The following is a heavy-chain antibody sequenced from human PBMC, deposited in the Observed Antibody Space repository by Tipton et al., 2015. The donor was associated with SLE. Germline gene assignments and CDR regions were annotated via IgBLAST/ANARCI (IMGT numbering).Heavy chain of an antibody. CDR2: IFYSGST. Sequence: TLSLTCSVSGDSISSHYWSWIRQPPGKGLEWIGDIFYSGSTNYNPSLKSRVTISVDTSKNQFSLKLNSVTAADTAVYYCARHSGDYCYYDLDVWGQGTTVTVFS. CDR1: GDSISSHY. J-gene: IGHJ6*02. CDR3: ARHSGDYCYYDLDV. V-gene: IGHV4-59*08.